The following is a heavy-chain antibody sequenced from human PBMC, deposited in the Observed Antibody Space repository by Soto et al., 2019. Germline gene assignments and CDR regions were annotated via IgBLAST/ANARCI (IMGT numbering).Heavy chain of an antibody. V-gene: IGHV3-23*01. CDR1: GFTLGSYA. J-gene: IGHJ4*02. CDR3: AKENTGWYSN. D-gene: IGHD6-19*01. Sequence: EVQLLESGGGLVQPGGSLRLSCAASGFTLGSYAMGWVRQAPGKGLEWVSAIGSRGSTFYADSVKGRFTISRDNSKHTLDLQMNSLRAEDTALYYCAKENTGWYSNWGQGTLVTVSS. CDR2: IGSRGST.